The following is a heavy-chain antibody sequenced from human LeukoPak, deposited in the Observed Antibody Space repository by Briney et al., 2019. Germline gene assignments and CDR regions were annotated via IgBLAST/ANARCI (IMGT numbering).Heavy chain of an antibody. CDR3: ARGRNRITMVRGVIIPYYFDY. Sequence: SETLSLTCAVYGGSFSGYYWSRIRQPPGKGLEWIGEINHSGSTNYNPSLKSRVTISVDTSKNQFSLKLSSVTAADTAVYYCARGRNRITMVRGVIIPYYFDYWGQGTLVTVSS. V-gene: IGHV4-34*01. CDR1: GGSFSGYY. D-gene: IGHD3-10*01. CDR2: INHSGST. J-gene: IGHJ4*02.